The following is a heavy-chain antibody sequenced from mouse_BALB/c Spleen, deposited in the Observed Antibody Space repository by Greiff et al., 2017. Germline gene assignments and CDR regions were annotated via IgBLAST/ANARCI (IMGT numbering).Heavy chain of an antibody. J-gene: IGHJ4*01. CDR3: AREIYDGYYAMDY. CDR1: GFSLTGYG. V-gene: IGHV2-6-7*02. CDR2: IWGDGST. Sequence: VQLQESGPGLVAPSQSLSITCTVSGFSLTGYGVNWVRQPPGKGLEWLGMIWGDGSTDYNSALKSRLSISKDNSKSQVFLKMNSLQTDDTARYYCAREIYDGYYAMDYWGQGTSVTVSS. D-gene: IGHD2-3*01.